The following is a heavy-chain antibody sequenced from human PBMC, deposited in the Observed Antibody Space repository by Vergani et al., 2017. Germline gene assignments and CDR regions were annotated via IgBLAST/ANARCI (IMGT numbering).Heavy chain of an antibody. Sequence: QVQLQESGPGLVKPSETLSLTCTVSGGSISSYYWSWIRQPPGKGLEWIGYIYYSGSTNYNPSLKSRVTISVDTSKNQFSLKLSSVTAADTAVYYCARVRGIAGYYYYYMDVWGKGTTVTVSS. D-gene: IGHD6-13*01. V-gene: IGHV4-59*08. J-gene: IGHJ6*03. CDR2: IYYSGST. CDR1: GGSISSYY. CDR3: ARVRGIAGYYYYYMDV.